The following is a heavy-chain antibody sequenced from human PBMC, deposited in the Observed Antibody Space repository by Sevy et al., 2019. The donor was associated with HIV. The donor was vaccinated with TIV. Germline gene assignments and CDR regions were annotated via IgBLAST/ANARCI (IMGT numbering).Heavy chain of an antibody. Sequence: ASVKVSCKASGYTFTGYYMHWVRQAPGQGLEWVGWINPNSGGTNYAQKFQGRVTMTRDTSISTAYMELSRLISDDTAVYYCARAFYYDSSGYYYDYWGQGTLVTVSS. V-gene: IGHV1-2*02. CDR1: GYTFTGYY. J-gene: IGHJ4*02. CDR2: INPNSGGT. CDR3: ARAFYYDSSGYYYDY. D-gene: IGHD3-22*01.